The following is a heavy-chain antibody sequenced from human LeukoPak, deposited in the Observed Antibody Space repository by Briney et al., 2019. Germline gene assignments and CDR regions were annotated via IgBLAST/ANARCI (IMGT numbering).Heavy chain of an antibody. CDR3: TRRQDGDYWYFDL. V-gene: IGHV3-73*01. Sequence: GRSLRLSCAASGFSFSGSVMHWVRQASGKGLEWVGRIRSKANSYATAYAASVKGRFTISRDDSKNTAYLQMNSLKTEDTAVYYCTRRQDGDYWYFDLWGRGTLVTVSS. CDR2: IRSKANSYAT. D-gene: IGHD4-17*01. CDR1: GFSFSGSV. J-gene: IGHJ2*01.